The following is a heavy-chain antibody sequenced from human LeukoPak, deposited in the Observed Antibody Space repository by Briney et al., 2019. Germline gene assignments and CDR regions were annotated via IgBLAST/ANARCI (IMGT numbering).Heavy chain of an antibody. D-gene: IGHD7-27*01. J-gene: IGHJ4*02. CDR1: GFTSRSYE. V-gene: IGHV3-48*03. CDR2: ISSSGSTI. CDR3: AKGGGTGDYFDY. Sequence: GGSLRLSCVASGFTSRSYEMNWVRQAPGKGLEWVSYISSSGSTIYYTDSVKGRFTISRDNSKNTLYLQMNSLRAEDTAVYYCAKGGGTGDYFDYWGQGTLVTVSS.